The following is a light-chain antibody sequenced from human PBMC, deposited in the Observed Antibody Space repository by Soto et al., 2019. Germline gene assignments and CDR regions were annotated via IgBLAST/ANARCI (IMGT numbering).Light chain of an antibody. CDR3: SSYTTSTTRII. V-gene: IGLV2-14*01. CDR2: EVS. J-gene: IGLJ2*01. CDR1: SSDVGGYNH. Sequence: QSALTQPASVSGSPGQSITICCTGSSSDVGGYNHVSWYQQHPGKAPKLMIYEVSNRPSGVSNRFSGSKSGNTASLTISGLQAEDEADYYCSSYTTSTTRIIFGGGTKVTVL.